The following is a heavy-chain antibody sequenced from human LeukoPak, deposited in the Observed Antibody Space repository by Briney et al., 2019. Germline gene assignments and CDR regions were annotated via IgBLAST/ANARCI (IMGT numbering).Heavy chain of an antibody. J-gene: IGHJ4*02. CDR3: ARQGATVLTPFDY. CDR2: IYYSGIT. Sequence: PSETLSLTCTVSGGSISSNNYYWGWIRQPPGKGLEWIGSIYYSGITYYNPSLKSRVSISVDTSKNQFSLRLSSVTAADTAVYYCARQGATVLTPFDYLGQGNLATVSS. D-gene: IGHD1-26*01. V-gene: IGHV4-39*01. CDR1: GGSISSNNYY.